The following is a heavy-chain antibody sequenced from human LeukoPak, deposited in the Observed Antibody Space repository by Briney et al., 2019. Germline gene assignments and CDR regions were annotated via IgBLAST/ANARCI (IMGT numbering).Heavy chain of an antibody. CDR2: ISDTGDST. CDR3: AARKYNSGYSPFDY. Sequence: PGGSLRLSCAASGFTFSSYAMTWVRQAPGKGLEWVSSISDTGDSTYYADSVKGRFTISRDNSKNTLYLQMNSLRAEDTAVYYCAARKYNSGYSPFDYWGQGTLVTVSS. CDR1: GFTFSSYA. D-gene: IGHD3-22*01. V-gene: IGHV3-23*01. J-gene: IGHJ4*02.